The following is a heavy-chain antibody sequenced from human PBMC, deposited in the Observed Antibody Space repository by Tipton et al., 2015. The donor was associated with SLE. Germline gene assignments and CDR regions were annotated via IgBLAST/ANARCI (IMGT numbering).Heavy chain of an antibody. CDR3: ARAPGGAYYYGSGGWFDP. CDR1: GGSISSSTYY. CDR2: IFSSGNT. Sequence: GLVKPSETLSLTCTVSGGSISSSTYYWGWIRQAPGKGLEWIGGIFSSGNTYYNPSLKSRVTISVDTSKNQLSLNLNPVTAADTAVYYCARAPGGAYYYGSGGWFDPWGQGTLVTVSS. J-gene: IGHJ5*02. V-gene: IGHV4-39*07. D-gene: IGHD3-10*01.